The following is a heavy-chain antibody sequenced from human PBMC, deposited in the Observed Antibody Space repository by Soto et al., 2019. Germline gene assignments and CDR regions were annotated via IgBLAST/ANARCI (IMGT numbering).Heavy chain of an antibody. D-gene: IGHD2-2*01. CDR3: AKLPAAQSYFDF. V-gene: IGHV3-23*01. CDR2: ISGSGGST. Sequence: EVQLLDSGGGLVQPGGSLRLSCAASGFTFITYAMSWVRQAPGKGLEWVSMISGSGGSTYYPDSVKGRFTIYRDNSKNTLYLQMNSLRADATAVYYCAKLPAAQSYFDFWGQGTLVTVSS. CDR1: GFTFITYA. J-gene: IGHJ4*02.